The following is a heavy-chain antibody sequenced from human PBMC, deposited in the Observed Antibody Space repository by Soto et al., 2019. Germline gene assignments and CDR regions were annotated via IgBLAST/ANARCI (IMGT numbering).Heavy chain of an antibody. CDR2: IWDDGSNK. V-gene: IGHV3-33*01. CDR1: GFTFSSYG. D-gene: IGHD1-1*01. Sequence: QVQLVESGGGVVQPGRSLRLSCAASGFTFSSYGMHWVRQAPGKGLEWVAVIWDDGSNKYYADSVKGRFTISRDNSKNTLYLQMNSLRAEDTAVYYCASLLEVWGQGTLVTVSS. J-gene: IGHJ4*02. CDR3: ASLLEV.